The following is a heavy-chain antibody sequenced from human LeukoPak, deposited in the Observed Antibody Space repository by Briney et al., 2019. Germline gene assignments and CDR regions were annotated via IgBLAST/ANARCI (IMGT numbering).Heavy chain of an antibody. D-gene: IGHD3-22*01. J-gene: IGHJ4*02. V-gene: IGHV1-18*01. Sequence: ASVKVSCKASGYTFTSYGISWVRQAPGQGLEWIGWISAYNGNTNYAQKLQGRVTMTTDTSTSTAYMELRSLRSDDTAVYYCASSPHYYDSSGYRYWGQGTLVTVSS. CDR3: ASSPHYYDSSGYRY. CDR1: GYTFTSYG. CDR2: ISAYNGNT.